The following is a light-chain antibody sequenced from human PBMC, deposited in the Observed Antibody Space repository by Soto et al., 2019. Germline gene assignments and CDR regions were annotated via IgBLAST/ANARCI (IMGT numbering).Light chain of an antibody. CDR3: CSHSSSITGM. CDR2: EVN. J-gene: IGLJ3*02. V-gene: IGLV2-14*01. CDR1: SSDVGDYNY. Sequence: QSALTQPASVSGSPGQSITISCTGTSSDVGDYNYVSWYQQHPGKAPKLMIYEVNNRPSGVSNRFSGSKSGNTASLTISGLQAEDEAVYYCCSHSSSITGMFGGGTKVTVL.